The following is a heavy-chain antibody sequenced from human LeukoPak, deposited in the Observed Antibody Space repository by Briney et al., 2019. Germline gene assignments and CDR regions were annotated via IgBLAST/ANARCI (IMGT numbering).Heavy chain of an antibody. D-gene: IGHD3-10*01. CDR3: AKDMSGSGSYYERKYYYYYYMDV. CDR2: ISWNSGSI. V-gene: IGHV3-9*01. CDR1: GFTFDDYA. J-gene: IGHJ6*03. Sequence: GRSLRLSCAASGFTFDDYAMHWVRQAPGKGLEWVSGISWNSGSIGYADSVKGRFTISRDNAKNSLYLQMNSLRAEDTALYYCAKDMSGSGSYYERKYYYYYYMDVWGKGTTVTVPS.